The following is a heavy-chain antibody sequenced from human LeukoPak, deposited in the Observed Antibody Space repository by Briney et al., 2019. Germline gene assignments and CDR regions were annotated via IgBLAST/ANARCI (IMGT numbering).Heavy chain of an antibody. V-gene: IGHV3-30*18. CDR2: ISYDGSNK. CDR1: GFTFSSCG. Sequence: GGSLRLSCAASGFTFSSCGMHWVRQAPGKGLGWVAVISYDGSNKYHADSVKGRFTISRDNSKNTLYPQMNSLRAEDTAVYYCAKDSSYYDSSGCRFDYWGQGTLVTVSS. J-gene: IGHJ4*02. D-gene: IGHD3-22*01. CDR3: AKDSSYYDSSGCRFDY.